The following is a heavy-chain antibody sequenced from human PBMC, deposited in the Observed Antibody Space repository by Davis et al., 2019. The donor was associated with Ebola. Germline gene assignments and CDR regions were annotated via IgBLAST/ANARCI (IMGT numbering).Heavy chain of an antibody. J-gene: IGHJ5*02. CDR1: GFSFSRYW. CDR2: IYSGGTT. V-gene: IGHV3-53*01. Sequence: GESLKISCAASGFSFSRYWMHWVRQAPGKGLEWVSVIYSGGTTYYADSVKGRFTISRDNSKNTLYLQMNSLRAEDTAVYYCAREVRGGFDPWGQGTLVTVSS. D-gene: IGHD3-10*01. CDR3: AREVRGGFDP.